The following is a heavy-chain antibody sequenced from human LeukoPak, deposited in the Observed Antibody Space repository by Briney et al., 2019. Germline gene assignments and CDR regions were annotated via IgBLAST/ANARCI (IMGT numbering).Heavy chain of an antibody. V-gene: IGHV3-7*05. CDR2: IKQDGSEK. CDR3: ASRAGYTGSWSAFDY. CDR1: TFTLNNYW. Sequence: GGSLRLSCTASTFTLNNYWMSWVRQAPGKGLEWVANIKQDGSEKYYVDSVKGRFTISRDDAKNSLYLQMNSLRAEDTAVYYCASRAGYTGSWSAFDYWGQGTLVTVSS. J-gene: IGHJ4*02. D-gene: IGHD6-13*01.